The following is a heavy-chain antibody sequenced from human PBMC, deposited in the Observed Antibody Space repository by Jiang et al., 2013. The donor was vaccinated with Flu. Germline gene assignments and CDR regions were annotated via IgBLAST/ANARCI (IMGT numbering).Heavy chain of an antibody. V-gene: IGHV3-11*06. D-gene: IGHD4-17*01. CDR3: ARYGLGTVTYYFDY. J-gene: IGHJ4*02. Sequence: LEWVSYISSSSSYTNYADSVKGRFTISRDNAKNSLYLQMNSLRAEDTAVYYCARYGLGTVTYYFDYWGQGTPGHRLL. CDR2: ISSSSSYT.